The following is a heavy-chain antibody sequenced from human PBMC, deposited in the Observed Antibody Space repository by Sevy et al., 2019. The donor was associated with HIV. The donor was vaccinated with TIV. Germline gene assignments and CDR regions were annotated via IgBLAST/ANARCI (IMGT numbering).Heavy chain of an antibody. D-gene: IGHD3-3*01. CDR3: VREDINTPRTLLSFDI. V-gene: IGHV1-2*06. CDR1: GYIISDYN. J-gene: IGHJ3*02. Sequence: ASVKVSCKTTGYIISDYNMHWVRQAPGQGLEWMALSNPNSGVTIYAHNFRGRVSLTRDTSMSTAYMELSGLTSDDTAVYYCVREDINTPRTLLSFDIWGQRTMVTVSS. CDR2: SNPNSGVT.